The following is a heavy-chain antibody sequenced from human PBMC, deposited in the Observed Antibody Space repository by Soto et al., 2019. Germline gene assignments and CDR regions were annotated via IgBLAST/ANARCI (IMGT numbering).Heavy chain of an antibody. CDR2: ISFDGSNK. V-gene: IGHV3-30*18. J-gene: IGHJ5*02. D-gene: IGHD3-3*01. CDR3: AKDRDFWSGYNPPSVFDP. CDR1: GFTFSSYS. Sequence: PGGSLRLSCAASGFTFSSYSMHWVRQAPGKGLEWVAVISFDGSNKYYADSVKGRFTISRDNSKNTMYLQMNSLRAEDTAVYYCAKDRDFWSGYNPPSVFDPWGQGTQVTVSS.